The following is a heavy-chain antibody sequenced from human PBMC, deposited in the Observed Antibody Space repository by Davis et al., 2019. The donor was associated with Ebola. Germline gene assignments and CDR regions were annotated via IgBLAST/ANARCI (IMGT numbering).Heavy chain of an antibody. D-gene: IGHD1-26*01. CDR3: AKDQWEDDYWYFDH. Sequence: GESLKISCAASGFTFSTYWIHWVRQAPGKGLMWVSRISPDGGRTGYADSVKGRFTISRDNAKNTLYLQMNSLQVEDTAIYYCAKDQWEDDYWYFDHWGRGTLVTVSS. CDR2: ISPDGGRT. V-gene: IGHV3-74*01. J-gene: IGHJ2*01. CDR1: GFTFSTYW.